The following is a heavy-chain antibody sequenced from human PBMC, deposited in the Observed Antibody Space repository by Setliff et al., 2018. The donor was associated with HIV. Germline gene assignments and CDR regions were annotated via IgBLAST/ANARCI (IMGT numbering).Heavy chain of an antibody. J-gene: IGHJ6*04. V-gene: IGHV1-69*11. CDR3: ARSDSGWPHYQYHHMDV. D-gene: IGHD6-19*01. Sequence: SVKVSCKASGGNFRSFAIHWVRQAPGGGLEWMGWIIPILGSIDYAQKFQGRLSSTADESTGTAYMELSSLRFEDTAMYYCARSDSGWPHYQYHHMDVWGKGTTVTVSS. CDR2: IIPILGSI. CDR1: GGNFRSFA.